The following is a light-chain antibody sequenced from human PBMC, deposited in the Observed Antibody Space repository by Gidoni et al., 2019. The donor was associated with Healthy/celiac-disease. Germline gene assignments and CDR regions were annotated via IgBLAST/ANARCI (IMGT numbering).Light chain of an antibody. CDR1: KLGEKD. Sequence: SYELTQQPSVSVSPGPTASITCSGDKLGEKDACWYPQKPGQSPVLVIYQDSKRPSGIPERVSGSNSGNTATLTISGTQAMDEADYYCQAWDSSTAEVVFGGGTKLTVL. CDR3: QAWDSSTAEVV. J-gene: IGLJ2*01. V-gene: IGLV3-1*01. CDR2: QDS.